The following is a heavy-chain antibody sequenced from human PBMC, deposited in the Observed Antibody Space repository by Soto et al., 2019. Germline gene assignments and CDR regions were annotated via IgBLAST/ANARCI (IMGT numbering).Heavy chain of an antibody. CDR3: ARDTNYDFWSGYHLFDY. J-gene: IGHJ4*02. V-gene: IGHV3-7*03. Sequence: GGSLRLSXAASGFTFSSYCMSWVRQAPGKGLEWVANINQDGSEKYYVDSVKGRFTISRDNAKSSLYLQMNSPRAEDTAVYYCARDTNYDFWSGYHLFDYWGQGTLVTVSS. CDR2: INQDGSEK. CDR1: GFTFSSYC. D-gene: IGHD3-3*01.